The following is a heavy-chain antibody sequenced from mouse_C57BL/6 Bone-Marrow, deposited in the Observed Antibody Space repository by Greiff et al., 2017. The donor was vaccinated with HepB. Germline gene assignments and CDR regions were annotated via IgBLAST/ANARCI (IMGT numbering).Heavy chain of an antibody. J-gene: IGHJ4*01. CDR1: GFSFNTYA. CDR3: VRQARYYGNYLYAMDY. D-gene: IGHD2-1*01. CDR2: IRSKSNNYAT. Sequence: EVQVVESGGGLVQPKGSLKLSCAASGFSFNTYAMNWVRQAPGKGLEWVARIRSKSNNYATYYADSVKDRFTISRDDSESMLYLQMNNLKTEDTAMYYCVRQARYYGNYLYAMDYWGQGTSVTVSS. V-gene: IGHV10-1*01.